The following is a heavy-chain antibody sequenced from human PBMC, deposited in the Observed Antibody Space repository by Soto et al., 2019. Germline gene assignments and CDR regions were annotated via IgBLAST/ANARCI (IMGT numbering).Heavy chain of an antibody. CDR3: ARGTYYDFWSGYYKLNWFDP. CDR1: GFTFSSYS. D-gene: IGHD3-3*01. V-gene: IGHV3-48*01. J-gene: IGHJ5*02. Sequence: HPGGSLRLSCAASGFTFSSYSMNWVRQAPGKGLEWVSYISSSSSTIYYADSVKGRFTISRDNAKNSLYLQMNSLRAEDTAVYYCARGTYYDFWSGYYKLNWFDPWGQGTLVTVSS. CDR2: ISSSSSTI.